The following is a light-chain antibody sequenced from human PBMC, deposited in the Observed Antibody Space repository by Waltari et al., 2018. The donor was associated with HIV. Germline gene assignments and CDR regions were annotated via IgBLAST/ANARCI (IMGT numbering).Light chain of an antibody. CDR1: QNIRSN. CDR2: AAS. Sequence: DIQMTQSPSSLSASVGDRVTITCRASQNIRSNLNWYQQKPGKAPRLLIYAASSLQNMVPSRFSGSGSGTDFTLTISSLQPEDFATYHCQQSYSSPPTFGQGTNAEIK. J-gene: IGKJ1*01. V-gene: IGKV1-39*01. CDR3: QQSYSSPPT.